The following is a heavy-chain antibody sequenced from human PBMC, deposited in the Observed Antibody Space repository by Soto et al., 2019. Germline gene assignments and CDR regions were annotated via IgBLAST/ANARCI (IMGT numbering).Heavy chain of an antibody. D-gene: IGHD5-18*01. Sequence: EVQLVESGGGLVQPGGSLRLSCAASGFTFSSYEMNWVRQAPGKGLEWVSYISSSGSTIYYADSVKGRFTISRDNAKNSRYLQMNSLRAEDTAVYYCARTTVDTQNALGYWGQGTLVTVSS. CDR2: ISSSGSTI. V-gene: IGHV3-48*03. J-gene: IGHJ4*02. CDR3: ARTTVDTQNALGY. CDR1: GFTFSSYE.